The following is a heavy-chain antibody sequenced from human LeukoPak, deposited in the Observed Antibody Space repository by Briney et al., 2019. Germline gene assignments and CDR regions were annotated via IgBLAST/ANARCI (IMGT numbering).Heavy chain of an antibody. V-gene: IGHV1-2*02. CDR1: GYTFTGYY. CDR2: INPNSGGT. J-gene: IGHJ6*02. CDR3: ARVAQAAAGSYYYYYGMDV. Sequence: ASVKVSCKASGYTFTGYYMRWVRQAPGQGLEWMGWINPNSGGTNYAQKFQGRVTMTRDTSISTAYMELSRLRSDDTAVYYCARVAQAAAGSYYYYYGMDVWGQGTTVTVSS. D-gene: IGHD6-13*01.